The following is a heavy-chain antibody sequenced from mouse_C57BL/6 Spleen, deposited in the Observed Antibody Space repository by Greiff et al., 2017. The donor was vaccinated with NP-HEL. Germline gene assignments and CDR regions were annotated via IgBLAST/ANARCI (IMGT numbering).Heavy chain of an antibody. D-gene: IGHD2-4*01. CDR2: ISDGGSYT. V-gene: IGHV5-4*03. CDR3: ARRGDYDYAMDY. CDR1: GFTFSSYA. Sequence: EVKLEESGGGLVKPGGSLKLSCAASGFTFSSYAMSWVRQTPEKRLEWVATISDGGSYTYYPDNVKGRFTISRDNAKNNLYLQMSHLKSEDTAMYYCARRGDYDYAMDYWGQGTSVTVSS. J-gene: IGHJ4*01.